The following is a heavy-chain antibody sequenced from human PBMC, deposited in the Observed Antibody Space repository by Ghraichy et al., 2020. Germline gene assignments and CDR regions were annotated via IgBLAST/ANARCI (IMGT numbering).Heavy chain of an antibody. CDR1: GGTFSSYA. CDR3: AREGHDYSNWGFFDY. Sequence: SVKVSCKASGGTFSSYAISWVRQAPGQGLEWMGGIIPIFGTANYARKFQGRVTITADESTSTAYMELSSLRSEDTAVYYCAREGHDYSNWGFFDYWGQGTLVTVSS. J-gene: IGHJ4*02. V-gene: IGHV1-69*13. CDR2: IIPIFGTA. D-gene: IGHD4-11*01.